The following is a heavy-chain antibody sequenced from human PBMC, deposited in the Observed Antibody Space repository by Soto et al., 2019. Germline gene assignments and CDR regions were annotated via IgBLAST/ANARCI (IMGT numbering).Heavy chain of an antibody. D-gene: IGHD2-8*02. CDR1: GYTFTSYA. CDR3: ARDYRVKRLTGHTRDGY. Sequence: ASVKVSCKASGYTFTSYAMHWVRQAPGQRLEWMGWINAGNGNTKYSQKFQGRVTITRDTSASTAYMELSSLRSEDTAVYYCARDYRVKRLTGHTRDGYLGQGCLVTVS. V-gene: IGHV1-3*01. J-gene: IGHJ4*02. CDR2: INAGNGNT.